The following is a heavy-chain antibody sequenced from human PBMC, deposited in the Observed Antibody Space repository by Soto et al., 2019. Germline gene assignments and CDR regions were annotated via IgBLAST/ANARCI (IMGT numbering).Heavy chain of an antibody. CDR2: INAGTGDT. D-gene: IGHD6-19*01. CDR1: GFTFTEYA. Sequence: QVQLVQSGAEVRKSGASVNVSCKASGFTFTEYAMHWVRQAPGQRLEWMGWINAGTGDTRYSQTLQGRVTITRDTSASTVYMDLSSLRSEDTAVYSCARDYADISVAGIPLLAHWGQGSLVTVSS. V-gene: IGHV1-3*01. CDR3: ARDYADISVAGIPLLAH. J-gene: IGHJ4*01.